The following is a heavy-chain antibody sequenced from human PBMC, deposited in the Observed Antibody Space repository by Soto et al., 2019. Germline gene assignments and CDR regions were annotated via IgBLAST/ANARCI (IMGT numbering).Heavy chain of an antibody. CDR3: ARSRTSAVADSFDF. CDR1: GFTFSSYA. J-gene: IGHJ4*02. V-gene: IGHV3-30-3*01. Sequence: GGSLRLSCAASGFTFSSYAMHWVRQAPGKGLEWVAVISYDGSNKYYADSVKGRFTISRDNSRNTLYLQMNSLRHEDAAVYYCARSRTSAVADSFDFWGQGTLVTVSS. CDR2: ISYDGSNK. D-gene: IGHD3-10*01.